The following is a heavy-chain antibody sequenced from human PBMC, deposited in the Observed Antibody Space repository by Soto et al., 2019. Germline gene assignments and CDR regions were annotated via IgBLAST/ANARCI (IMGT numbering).Heavy chain of an antibody. Sequence: ASVKVSCNASGDTFSTYTITWVRQAPGQGLEWMGRIIPILGIANYAQKFQGRVTITADKSTSTAYMELSSLRSEDTAVYYCARCGPYYDILTGLNWFDPWGQGTLVTVSS. V-gene: IGHV1-69*02. CDR2: IIPILGIA. J-gene: IGHJ5*02. CDR1: GDTFSTYT. D-gene: IGHD3-9*01. CDR3: ARCGPYYDILTGLNWFDP.